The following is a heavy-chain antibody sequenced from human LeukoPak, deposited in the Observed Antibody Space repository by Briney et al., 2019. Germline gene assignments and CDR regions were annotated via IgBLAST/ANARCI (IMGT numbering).Heavy chain of an antibody. D-gene: IGHD4-17*01. CDR2: IYHSGST. V-gene: IGHV4-4*02. Sequence: TSETLSLTCAVSGGSISSSNWWSWVRQPPGKGLEWIGEIYHSGSTNYNPSLKSRVTISVDKSKNQFSLKLSSVTAADTAVYYCARGGLRSNYYYYYMDVWGKGTTVTVSS. CDR3: ARGGLRSNYYYYYMDV. CDR1: GGSISSSNW. J-gene: IGHJ6*03.